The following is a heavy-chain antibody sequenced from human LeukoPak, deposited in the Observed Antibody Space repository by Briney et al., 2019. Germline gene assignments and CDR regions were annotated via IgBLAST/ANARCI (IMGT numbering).Heavy chain of an antibody. J-gene: IGHJ4*02. CDR1: GFTFDDYA. V-gene: IGHV3-9*01. Sequence: GGSLRLSCAASGFTFDDYAMHWVRQAPGKGLEWVSGIRWDSGTIGYADSVKGRFTISRENAKNSLYLQMNSLRAGDTAVYYCARGAYDSSGYPFDYWGQGTLVTVSS. CDR3: ARGAYDSSGYPFDY. CDR2: IRWDSGTI. D-gene: IGHD3-22*01.